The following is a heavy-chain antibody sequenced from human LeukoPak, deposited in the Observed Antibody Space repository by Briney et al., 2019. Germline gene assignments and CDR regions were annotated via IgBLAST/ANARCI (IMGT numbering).Heavy chain of an antibody. CDR3: AKGSRGYSSSWYRIDY. CDR2: MNPNSGNT. Sequence: GASVKVSCKASGYTFTSYDINWVRQATGQGREWMGWMNPNSGNTGYAQKFQGRVTMTRNTSISTAYMELSSLRSEDTAVHYCAKGSRGYSSSWYRIDYWGQGTLVTVSS. V-gene: IGHV1-8*01. CDR1: GYTFTSYD. D-gene: IGHD6-13*01. J-gene: IGHJ4*02.